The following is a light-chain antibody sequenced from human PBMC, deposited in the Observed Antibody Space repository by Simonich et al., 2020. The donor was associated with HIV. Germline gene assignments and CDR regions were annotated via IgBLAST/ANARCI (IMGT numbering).Light chain of an antibody. CDR1: QNVLYSSNNKNY. Sequence: DIVMTQSPDSLAVSLGVRATINCKSSQNVLYSSNNKNYLAWYQQKPGQPPKKLIYLASTRESGVPARFSGSGSGTDFTPTISSLQAEDVAVYYCQQFYSTLYTFGQGTKLEIK. J-gene: IGKJ2*01. CDR3: QQFYSTLYT. V-gene: IGKV4-1*01. CDR2: LAS.